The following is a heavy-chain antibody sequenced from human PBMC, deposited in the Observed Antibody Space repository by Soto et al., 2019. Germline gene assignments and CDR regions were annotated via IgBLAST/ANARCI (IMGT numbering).Heavy chain of an antibody. V-gene: IGHV3-30*18. D-gene: IGHD6-13*01. J-gene: IGHJ6*02. Sequence: GGSLRLSCAASGFTFSSYGMHWVRQAPGKGLEWVAVISYDGSNKYYADSVKGRFTISRDNSKNTLYLQMNSLRAEDTAVYYCAKDTVDSSSRYYYYGMDVWGQGTTVTVYS. CDR2: ISYDGSNK. CDR3: AKDTVDSSSRYYYYGMDV. CDR1: GFTFSSYG.